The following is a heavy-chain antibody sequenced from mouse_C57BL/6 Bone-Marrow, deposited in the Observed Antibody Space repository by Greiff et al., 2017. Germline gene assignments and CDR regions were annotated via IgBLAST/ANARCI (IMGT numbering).Heavy chain of an antibody. J-gene: IGHJ2*01. Sequence: QVQLQQPGAELVKPGASVKVSCKASGYTFTSYWMHWVKQRPGQGLEWIGRIHPSDSDTNYNQKFKGKATLTVAKSSSTAYMQLSSLTSEDSAVYYCAIEGWSPYYSNYEGYWGQGTTLTVSS. CDR2: IHPSDSDT. CDR3: AIEGWSPYYSNYEGY. D-gene: IGHD2-5*01. CDR1: GYTFTSYW. V-gene: IGHV1-74*01.